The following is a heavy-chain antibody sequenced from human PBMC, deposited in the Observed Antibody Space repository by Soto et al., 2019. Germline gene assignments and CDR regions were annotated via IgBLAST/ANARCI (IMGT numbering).Heavy chain of an antibody. V-gene: IGHV3-23*01. J-gene: IGHJ6*02. CDR1: VFTFSSYA. CDR2: ISGRGGST. CDR3: AKEPQTVGIDLYYYYGMDV. D-gene: IGHD6-13*01. Sequence: GGSLRLSCAASVFTFSSYALSWVRQAPGKGLEWVSAISGRGGSTYYADSVRGRFTISRDNSKNTLYLQMNRLRAEDPAVYYCAKEPQTVGIDLYYYYGMDVWGQGTTVTVSS.